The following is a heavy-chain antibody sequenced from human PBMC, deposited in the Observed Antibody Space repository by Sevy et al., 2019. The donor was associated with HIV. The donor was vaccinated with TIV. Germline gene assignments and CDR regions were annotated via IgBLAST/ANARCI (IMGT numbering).Heavy chain of an antibody. Sequence: GGSLRLSCAASGFTFSNAWMSWVRLAPGKGLEWVGRIKSKTDGGTTDYAAPVKGRFTISRDDSKITLYLQMNSLKTEDTAVYYCTTATEYSGYVLNFDYWGQGTLVTVST. CDR2: IKSKTDGGTT. D-gene: IGHD5-12*01. CDR3: TTATEYSGYVLNFDY. J-gene: IGHJ4*02. CDR1: GFTFSNAW. V-gene: IGHV3-15*01.